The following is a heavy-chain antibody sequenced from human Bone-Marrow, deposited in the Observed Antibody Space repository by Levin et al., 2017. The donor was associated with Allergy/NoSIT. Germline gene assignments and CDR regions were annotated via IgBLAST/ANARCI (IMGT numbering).Heavy chain of an antibody. CDR3: ARDERSGNPYYYYYHGMDV. CDR2: VFSTGST. J-gene: IGHJ6*02. Sequence: GSLRLSCAVSGDSVHNYYWSWIRQSAGKGLEWIGHVFSTGSTNYNPSLKSRVTMSVDTSTNQFYLKLTSVTAADTDVYYCARDERSGNPYYYYYHGMDVWGQGTTVTVSS. CDR1: GDSVHNYY. D-gene: IGHD4-23*01. V-gene: IGHV4-4*07.